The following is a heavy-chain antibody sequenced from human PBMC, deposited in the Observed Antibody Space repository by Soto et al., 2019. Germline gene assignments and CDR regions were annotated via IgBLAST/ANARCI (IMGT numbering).Heavy chain of an antibody. V-gene: IGHV3-30*04. D-gene: IGHD3-10*01. CDR1: GFTFSSYA. Sequence: GGSLRLSCAASGFTFSSYAMHWVRQAPGKGLEWVAVISYDGSNKYYADSVKGRFTISRDNSKNTLYLQMNSLRAEDTAVYYCARVDYYGSGSYGDYWGQGTLVTVSS. CDR3: ARVDYYGSGSYGDY. CDR2: ISYDGSNK. J-gene: IGHJ4*02.